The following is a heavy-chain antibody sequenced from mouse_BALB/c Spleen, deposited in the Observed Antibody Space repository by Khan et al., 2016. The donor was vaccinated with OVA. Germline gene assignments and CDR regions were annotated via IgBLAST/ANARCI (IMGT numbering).Heavy chain of an antibody. CDR1: GYTFKNHG. J-gene: IGHJ4*01. Sequence: QIQLVQSGPELKKPGETVKISCKASGYTFKNHGMNWVKQAPGKGLKWLGWINTYTGEPTYVEDFKGRFAFSLETSASTAYLQIINLNNEETATYFCARPPFFSYVMVYWGQGTSVTVSS. V-gene: IGHV9-3-1*01. CDR3: ARPPFFSYVMVY. CDR2: INTYTGEP.